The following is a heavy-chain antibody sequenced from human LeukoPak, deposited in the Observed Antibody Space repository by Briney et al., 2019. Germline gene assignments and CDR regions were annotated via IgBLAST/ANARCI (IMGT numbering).Heavy chain of an antibody. CDR3: ARDRVGATDYFDY. J-gene: IGHJ4*02. V-gene: IGHV3-30-3*01. CDR2: ISYDGSNK. CDR1: GFTFSSYA. Sequence: GRSLRLSCAASGFTFSSYAMHWVRQAPGKGLEWVAVISYDGSNKYYADSVKGRFTISRDNSKDTLYLQMNSLRAEDTAVYYCARDRVGATDYFDYWGQGTLVTVSS. D-gene: IGHD1-26*01.